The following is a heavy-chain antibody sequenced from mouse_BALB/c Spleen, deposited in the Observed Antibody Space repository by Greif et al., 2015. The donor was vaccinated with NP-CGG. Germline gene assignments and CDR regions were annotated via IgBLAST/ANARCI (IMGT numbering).Heavy chain of an antibody. D-gene: IGHD2-14*01. Sequence: EVQLQQSGAELVKPGASVKLSCTASGFNIKDTYMHWVKQRPEQGLEWIGRIDPANGNTKYDPKFQGKATITADTSSNTAYLQLSSLTSEDTAVYYCARGGYRYDEAPFAYWGQGTLVTVSA. J-gene: IGHJ3*01. CDR3: ARGGYRYDEAPFAY. CDR2: IDPANGNT. CDR1: GFNIKDTY. V-gene: IGHV14-3*02.